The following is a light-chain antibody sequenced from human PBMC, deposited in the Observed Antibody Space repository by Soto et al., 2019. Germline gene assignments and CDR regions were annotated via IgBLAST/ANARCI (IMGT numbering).Light chain of an antibody. CDR1: SSNSGDNP. CDR3: AAWDDSLTAL. CDR2: IND. J-gene: IGLJ1*01. V-gene: IGLV1-44*01. Sequence: QAVVTQPPSASGTPGQRITIACSGSSSNSGDNPVNWYQQLPGAAPKLLIYINDQRPSGVPDRFSGSKSGTSASLAISGLQPEDEADYDCAAWDDSLTALFGTGTKVTVL.